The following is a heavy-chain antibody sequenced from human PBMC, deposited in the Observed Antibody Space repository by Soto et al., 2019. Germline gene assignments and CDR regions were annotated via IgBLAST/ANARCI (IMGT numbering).Heavy chain of an antibody. V-gene: IGHV3-74*01. Sequence: GGSLRLSCAASGFTFSSYWMHWVRQAPGKGLVWVSRIKSDGRSTSYADSVKGRFTISRDNAKNTLYLQMNSLRASDTAMYYCARQAKIFGVINPKDAFDIWGQGTMVTVSS. CDR1: GFTFSSYW. CDR3: ARQAKIFGVINPKDAFDI. CDR2: IKSDGRST. J-gene: IGHJ3*02. D-gene: IGHD3-3*01.